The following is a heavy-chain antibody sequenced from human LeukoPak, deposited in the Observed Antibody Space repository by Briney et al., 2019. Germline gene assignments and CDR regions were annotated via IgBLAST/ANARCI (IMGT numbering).Heavy chain of an antibody. Sequence: ASVKVSCKVSGGTFSTYAITWVRRAPGQGLEWMSRIIPIADITHYAQKFQGRVTVTADKSTNTAYMELSRLRSEDTAVYYCARDIPFAYHAFDIWGQGTTVAVSS. CDR2: IIPIADIT. J-gene: IGHJ3*02. V-gene: IGHV1-69*04. CDR3: ARDIPFAYHAFDI. CDR1: GGTFSTYA. D-gene: IGHD2-2*02.